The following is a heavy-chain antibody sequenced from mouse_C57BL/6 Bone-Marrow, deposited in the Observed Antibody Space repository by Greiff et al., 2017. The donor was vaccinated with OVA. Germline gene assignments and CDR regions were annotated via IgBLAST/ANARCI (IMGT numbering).Heavy chain of an antibody. CDR2: IHPNSGST. Sequence: QVQLQQPGAELVKPGASVKLSCKASGYTFTSYWMHWVKQRPGQGLEWIGMIHPNSGSTNYNEKFKSKATLTVDKSSSTAYMQLSSLTSEDSAVYYCAKPTVVVEGFDYWGQGTTRTVSS. V-gene: IGHV1-64*01. CDR3: AKPTVVVEGFDY. CDR1: GYTFTSYW. D-gene: IGHD1-1*01. J-gene: IGHJ2*01.